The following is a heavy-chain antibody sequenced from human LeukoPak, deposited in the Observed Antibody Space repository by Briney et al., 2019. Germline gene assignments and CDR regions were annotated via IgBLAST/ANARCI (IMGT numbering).Heavy chain of an antibody. CDR3: ASFQQAVAGTDDAFDI. CDR2: INHSGST. J-gene: IGHJ3*02. D-gene: IGHD6-19*01. Sequence: SETLSLTCAVYGGSFSGYYWSWIRQPPGKGLEWIGEINHSGSTNYNPSLKSRVTISVDTSKNQLSLKLSPVTAADTAVYYCASFQQAVAGTDDAFDIWGQGTMVTVSS. CDR1: GGSFSGYY. V-gene: IGHV4-34*01.